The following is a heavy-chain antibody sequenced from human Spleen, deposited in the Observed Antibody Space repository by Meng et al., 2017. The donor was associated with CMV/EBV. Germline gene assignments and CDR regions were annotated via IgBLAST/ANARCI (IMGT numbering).Heavy chain of an antibody. V-gene: IGHV3-30*04. CDR2: ISYDGSNK. CDR1: GFTFSSYA. D-gene: IGHD2-2*02. Sequence: GESLKISCAASGFTFSSYAMHWVRQAPGKGLEWVAVISYDGSNKYYADSVKGRFTISRDNSKNTLYLQMNSLRAEDTAVYYCARDLAVPDAIRSDVFDIWGQGTLVTVSS. CDR3: ARDLAVPDAIRSDVFDI. J-gene: IGHJ3*02.